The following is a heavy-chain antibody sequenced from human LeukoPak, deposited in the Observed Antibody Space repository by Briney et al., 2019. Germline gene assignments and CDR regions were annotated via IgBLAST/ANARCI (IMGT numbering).Heavy chain of an antibody. D-gene: IGHD6-13*01. Sequence: PGGSLRLSCAASGFTFSSYSMNWVRQAPGKGLEWVSSISSSSSCIYYADSVKGRFTISRDNAKNSLYLQMNSLRAEDTAVYYCARAPRGIAAAGFDYWGQGTLVTVSS. CDR2: ISSSSSCI. CDR1: GFTFSSYS. CDR3: ARAPRGIAAAGFDY. V-gene: IGHV3-21*01. J-gene: IGHJ4*02.